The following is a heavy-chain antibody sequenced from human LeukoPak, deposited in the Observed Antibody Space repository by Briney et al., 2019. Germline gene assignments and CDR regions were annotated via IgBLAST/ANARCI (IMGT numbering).Heavy chain of an antibody. D-gene: IGHD3-10*01. CDR3: ARDSYCGSGRNAGGY. CDR1: GYTFTGYY. V-gene: IGHV1-2*06. Sequence: ASVKVSCKASGYTFTGYYMHWVRQAPGQGLEWMGRINPNSGGTNYAQKFQGRVTMTRDTSISTAYMELSRLRSDDTAVYYCARDSYCGSGRNAGGYWGQGTLVTVSS. J-gene: IGHJ4*02. CDR2: INPNSGGT.